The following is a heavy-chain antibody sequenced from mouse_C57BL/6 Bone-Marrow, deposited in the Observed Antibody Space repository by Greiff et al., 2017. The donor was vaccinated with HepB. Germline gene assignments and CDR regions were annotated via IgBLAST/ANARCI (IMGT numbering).Heavy chain of an antibody. V-gene: IGHV1-55*01. Sequence: QVQLHQPGAELVKPGASVKMSCKASGYTFTSYWITWVKQRPGQGLEWIGDIYPGSGSTNYNEKFKSKATLTVDTSSSTAYMQLSSLTSEDSAVYYCARGDYYGYYFDYWGQGTTLTVSS. J-gene: IGHJ2*01. CDR2: IYPGSGST. CDR1: GYTFTSYW. CDR3: ARGDYYGYYFDY. D-gene: IGHD1-1*01.